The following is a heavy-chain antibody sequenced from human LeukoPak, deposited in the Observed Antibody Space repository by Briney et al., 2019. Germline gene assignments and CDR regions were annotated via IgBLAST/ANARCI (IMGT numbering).Heavy chain of an antibody. Sequence: TGGSLRLSCAASGFTFDDYAMHWVRQAPGKGLGWASGISWNSGSIGYADSVKGRFTISRDNAKNSLYLQMNSLRAEDTALYYCAKAPPRAYYFDYWGQGTLVTVSS. CDR2: ISWNSGSI. V-gene: IGHV3-9*01. J-gene: IGHJ4*02. CDR3: AKAPPRAYYFDY. CDR1: GFTFDDYA.